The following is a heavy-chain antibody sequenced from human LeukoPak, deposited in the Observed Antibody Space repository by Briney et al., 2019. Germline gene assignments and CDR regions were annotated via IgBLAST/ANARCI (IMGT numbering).Heavy chain of an antibody. CDR1: GYTFSTYY. CDR2: INPSGDSP. Sequence: ASVKVSCKASGYTFSTYYMHWVRQAPGQGLEWMAIINPSGDSPSYARKFQGRVTVTTDTPTSTVYMELSSLRSEDTAVYYCATERSGGTWFDPWGQGTLVTVSS. CDR3: ATERSGGTWFDP. V-gene: IGHV1-46*01. J-gene: IGHJ5*02. D-gene: IGHD2-15*01.